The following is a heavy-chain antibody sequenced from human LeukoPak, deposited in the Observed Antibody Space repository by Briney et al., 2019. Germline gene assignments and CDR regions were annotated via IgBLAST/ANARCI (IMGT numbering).Heavy chain of an antibody. CDR1: GGSISSGGYY. V-gene: IGHV4-31*03. Sequence: SETLSLICTVSGGSISSGGYYWSWIRQHPGKGLEWIGYIYYSGSTYYNPSLKSRVTISVDTSKNQFSLKLSSVTAADTAVYYCARDRTVTTSDAFDIWGQGTMVTVSS. CDR2: IYYSGST. CDR3: ARDRTVTTSDAFDI. J-gene: IGHJ3*02. D-gene: IGHD4-17*01.